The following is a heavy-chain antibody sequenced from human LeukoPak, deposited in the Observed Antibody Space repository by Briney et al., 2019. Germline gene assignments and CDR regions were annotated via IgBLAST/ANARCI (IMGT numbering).Heavy chain of an antibody. CDR1: GFTFSSYG. CDR2: ISYDGSNK. V-gene: IGHV3-30*18. J-gene: IGHJ4*02. Sequence: PGRSLRLSCAASGFTFSSYGMHWVRQAPGKGLEWVAVISYDGSNKYYADSVKGRFTISRDNSKNTLYLQMNGLRAEDTAVYYCAKGEGLRYFEADYWGQGTLVTVSS. D-gene: IGHD3-9*01. CDR3: AKGEGLRYFEADY.